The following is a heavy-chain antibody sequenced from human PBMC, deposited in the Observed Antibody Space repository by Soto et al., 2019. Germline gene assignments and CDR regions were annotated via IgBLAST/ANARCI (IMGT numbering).Heavy chain of an antibody. V-gene: IGHV4-38-2*02. D-gene: IGHD2-8*01. CDR1: GYSITSGFY. J-gene: IGHJ5*01. CDR3: GRSSSMLGAGWSDS. CDR2: LYHSGTT. Sequence: PLETLSLTCIVSGYSITSGFYWGWIRQPPTKGLEWIGSLYHSGTTYYNPSLKSRVTISVDTSKNQFSLKLSSVTAADTAVYYCGRSSSMLGAGWSDSWGRGTLVTVSS.